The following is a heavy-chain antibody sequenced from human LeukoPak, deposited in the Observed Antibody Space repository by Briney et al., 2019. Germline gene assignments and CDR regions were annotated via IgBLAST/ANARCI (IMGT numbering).Heavy chain of an antibody. Sequence: ASLKDSPKASLDTFTVYYMHWVRQAPGQGLGWMGWINPNSGGRNYAQKVQGRDTMTRDTSISTAYMELSRLRSDDTAVYDCARNIELERGGYYFDDWGQGTLVTASS. J-gene: IGHJ4*02. D-gene: IGHD1-1*01. CDR2: INPNSGGR. V-gene: IGHV1-2*02. CDR3: ARNIELERGGYYFDD. CDR1: LDTFTVYY.